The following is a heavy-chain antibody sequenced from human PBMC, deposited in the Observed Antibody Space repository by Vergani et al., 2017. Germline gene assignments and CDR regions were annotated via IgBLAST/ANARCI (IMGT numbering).Heavy chain of an antibody. V-gene: IGHV2-5*01. CDR2: IYWNDAK. CDR1: GFSLSTSGVG. CDR3: AHRGYSGSYPTTGDAIDG. J-gene: IGHJ3*01. Sequence: QITLKESGPTLVKPTQTLTLTCTFPGFSLSTSGVGVGWIRQPPGKALEWLALIYWNDAKRNSPSLKSRLTITKDTSKNQVVLTMTNMDPVDTTTYYCAHRGYSGSYPTTGDAIDGSSEGRLLTVSS. D-gene: IGHD1-26*01.